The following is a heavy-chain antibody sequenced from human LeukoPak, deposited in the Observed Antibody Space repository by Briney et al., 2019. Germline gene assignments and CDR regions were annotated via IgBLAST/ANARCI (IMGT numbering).Heavy chain of an antibody. Sequence: PGGSLRLSCAASGFTFSSYSMNWVRQAPGKGLEWVSSISSSSSYIYYADSVKGRFTISRGNAKNSLYLQMNSLRAEDTAVYYCARGLRGSGPPDYWGQGTLVTVSS. J-gene: IGHJ4*02. CDR2: ISSSSSYI. V-gene: IGHV3-21*01. CDR3: ARGLRGSGPPDY. CDR1: GFTFSSYS. D-gene: IGHD3-10*01.